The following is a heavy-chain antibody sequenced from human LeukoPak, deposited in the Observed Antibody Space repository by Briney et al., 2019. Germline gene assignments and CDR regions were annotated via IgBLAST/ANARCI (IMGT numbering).Heavy chain of an antibody. V-gene: IGHV1-2*02. Sequence: GASVKVSCKASRYTFTVHYLHWLRQAPGQGLEWMGWIKPDSGATNFAHNFQGRVTMTSDTSINTAYMELSSLTSDDTAVYYCARDHDYGPDYWGQGTLVTVSA. J-gene: IGHJ4*02. CDR2: IKPDSGAT. D-gene: IGHD4/OR15-4a*01. CDR1: RYTFTVHY. CDR3: ARDHDYGPDY.